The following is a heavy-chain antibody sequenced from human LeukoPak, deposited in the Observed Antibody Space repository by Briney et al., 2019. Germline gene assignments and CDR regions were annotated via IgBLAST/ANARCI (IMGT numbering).Heavy chain of an antibody. J-gene: IGHJ4*02. CDR2: INHSGST. Sequence: GSLRLSCAASGFTFSSYSMNWIRQPPGKGLEWIGEINHSGSTNYNPSLKSRVTISVDTSKNQFSLKLSSVTAADTAVYYCARGPRDAYFDYWGQGTLVTVSS. CDR3: ARGPRDAYFDY. CDR1: GFTFSSYS. V-gene: IGHV4-34*01.